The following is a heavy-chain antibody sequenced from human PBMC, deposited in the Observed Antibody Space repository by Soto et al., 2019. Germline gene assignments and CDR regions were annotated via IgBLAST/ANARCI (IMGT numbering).Heavy chain of an antibody. CDR1: GFTFSSYA. CDR3: AKDRGIASVVGRSLHDY. CDR2: ISGSGGST. Sequence: GGSLRLSCAASGFTFSSYAMSWVRQAPGKGLEWVSAISGSGGSTYYADSVKGRFTISRDNSKNTLYLQMNSLRAEDTAVYYCAKDRGIASVVGRSLHDYSGRGSLVTGSS. V-gene: IGHV3-23*01. D-gene: IGHD6-13*01. J-gene: IGHJ4*02.